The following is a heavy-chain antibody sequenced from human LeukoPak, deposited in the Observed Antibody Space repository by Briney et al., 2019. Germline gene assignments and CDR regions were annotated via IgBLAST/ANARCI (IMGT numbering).Heavy chain of an antibody. CDR2: ISGSGGST. Sequence: PGGSLRPSCAASGFTFSSYAMSWVRQAPGKGLEWASAISGSGGSTYYADSVKGRFTISRDNSKNTLYLQMNSLRAEDTAVYYCAKVHYYDFWSGYHEEYYFDYWGQGTLVTVSS. V-gene: IGHV3-23*01. J-gene: IGHJ4*02. D-gene: IGHD3-3*01. CDR1: GFTFSSYA. CDR3: AKVHYYDFWSGYHEEYYFDY.